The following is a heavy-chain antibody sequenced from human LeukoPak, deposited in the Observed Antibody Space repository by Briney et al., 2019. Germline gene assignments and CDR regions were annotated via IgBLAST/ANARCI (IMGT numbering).Heavy chain of an antibody. CDR2: IIPIFGTA. J-gene: IGHJ6*02. CDR3: ARLGEWFGEKKIYGIDV. Sequence: SVKVSCKASGGTFSSYAISWVRQAPGQGLEWMGGIIPIFGTANYAQKFQGRVTITADESTSTAYMELSSLRSEDTAVYYCARLGEWFGEKKIYGIDVWGQGTTVTVSS. D-gene: IGHD3-10*01. V-gene: IGHV1-69*13. CDR1: GGTFSSYA.